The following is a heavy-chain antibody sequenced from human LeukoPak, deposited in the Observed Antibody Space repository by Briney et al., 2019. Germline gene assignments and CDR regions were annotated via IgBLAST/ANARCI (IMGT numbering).Heavy chain of an antibody. CDR3: ARDLSSYFVGQLGY. CDR1: GFTFSSYW. Sequence: GGSLRLSCAASGFTFSSYWMSWVRQAPGKGLEWVANIKQDGSEKYYVDSVKGRFTISRDNAKNSLYLQMNSLRAEDTAVYYCARDLSSYFVGQLGYWGQGTLVTVSS. CDR2: IKQDGSEK. J-gene: IGHJ4*02. D-gene: IGHD6-6*01. V-gene: IGHV3-7*01.